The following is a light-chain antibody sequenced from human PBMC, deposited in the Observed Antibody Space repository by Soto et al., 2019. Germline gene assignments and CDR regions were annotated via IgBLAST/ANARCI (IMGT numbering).Light chain of an antibody. V-gene: IGLV1-44*01. Sequence: QSVLTQPPSASGTSGQRVIISRSGSSSNIGHNAVNWFQQDPGTAPKVLIYSNNHRPSGVPDRFSGSKSGTSASLAISGLQSEDEADYYCVAWDESLNGWVFGGGTKLTVL. J-gene: IGLJ3*02. CDR2: SNN. CDR3: VAWDESLNGWV. CDR1: SSNIGHNA.